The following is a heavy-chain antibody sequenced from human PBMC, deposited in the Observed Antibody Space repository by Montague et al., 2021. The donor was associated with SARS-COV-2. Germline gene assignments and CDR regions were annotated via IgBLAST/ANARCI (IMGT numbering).Heavy chain of an antibody. CDR2: IYYSGST. CDR1: GGSISSYY. CDR3: ARGSGWMGNAFDI. V-gene: IGHV4-59*01. Sequence: SETLSLTCTGSGGSISSYYWSWIRQPPGKGLEWIGYIYYSGSTNYNPFLKSRVTISVDTSKNQFSLKLSSVTAADTAVYYRARGSGWMGNAFDIWGQGTMVTVSS. D-gene: IGHD6-19*01. J-gene: IGHJ3*02.